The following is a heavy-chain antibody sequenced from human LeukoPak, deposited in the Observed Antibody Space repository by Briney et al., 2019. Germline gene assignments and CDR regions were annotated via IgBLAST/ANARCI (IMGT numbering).Heavy chain of an antibody. Sequence: PGGSLRLSCAASGCTVSSNYMSWVRQAPGKGLEWVSVIYSGGSTYYADSVKGRFTISRDNSKNTLYLQMNSLRAEDTAVYYCARDMPEQQLVPWVWGQGTLVSVSS. CDR3: ARDMPEQQLVPWV. D-gene: IGHD6-13*01. CDR2: IYSGGST. J-gene: IGHJ4*02. V-gene: IGHV3-66*01. CDR1: GCTVSSNY.